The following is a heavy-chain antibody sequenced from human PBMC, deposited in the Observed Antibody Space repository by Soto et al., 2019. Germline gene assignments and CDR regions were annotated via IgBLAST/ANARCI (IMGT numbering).Heavy chain of an antibody. V-gene: IGHV4-39*01. D-gene: IGHD2-15*01. CDR1: GGSISSSSYY. J-gene: IGHJ6*03. Sequence: SETLSLTCTVSGGSISSSSYYWGWIRQPPGKGLEWIGSIYYSGSTYYNPSLKSRVTISVDTSKNQFSLKLSSVTAADTAVYYCARHPQGGDYYYYYYMDVWGKGTTVTVSS. CDR2: IYYSGST. CDR3: ARHPQGGDYYYYYYMDV.